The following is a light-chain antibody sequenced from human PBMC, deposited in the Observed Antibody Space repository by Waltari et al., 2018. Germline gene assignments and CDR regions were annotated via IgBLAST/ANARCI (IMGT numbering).Light chain of an antibody. J-gene: IGKJ1*01. CDR3: QQYNDWPPWT. V-gene: IGKV3-15*01. Sequence: EIVMTQSPASLSLSPGERATLSCRASQSVTSNLAWYQQKPGQAPTLLIYGASTRAAGIPVRFSGSGSGTEFTLTVSGLQSEYFAIYYCQQYNDWPPWTFGQETKVEIK. CDR2: GAS. CDR1: QSVTSN.